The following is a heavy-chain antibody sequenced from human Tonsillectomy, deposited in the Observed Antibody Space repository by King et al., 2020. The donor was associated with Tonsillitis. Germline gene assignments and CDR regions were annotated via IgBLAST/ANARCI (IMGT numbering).Heavy chain of an antibody. CDR1: GGSVSSGLYC. D-gene: IGHD6-6*01. Sequence: VQLQESGPGLVKPSETLSLTCTVSGGSVSSGLYCWSLIREPPGKGLDGVGYIYYSGGPTKTPPPKSRVTISGDTSKTHCSLRLTSVTPADTAVYYCARHGEHGNSWSAFDIWGQGTMVTVSS. V-gene: IGHV4-61*03. CDR3: ARHGEHGNSWSAFDI. CDR2: IYYSGGP. J-gene: IGHJ3*02.